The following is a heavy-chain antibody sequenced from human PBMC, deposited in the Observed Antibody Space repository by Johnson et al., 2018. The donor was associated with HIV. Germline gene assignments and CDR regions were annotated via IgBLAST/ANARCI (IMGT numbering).Heavy chain of an antibody. J-gene: IGHJ3*02. CDR2: ISGSGGST. V-gene: IGHV3-NL1*01. Sequence: QVQLVESGGGVVQPGRSLRLSCAASGFTFSDYGIHWVRQAPGKGLEWVSAISGSGGSTYYTDSVKGRFTISRDNSKNTLSLQTNSLRAEDTALYYCARDLREMEFEEWASDYYDFGRGGPCQEPRGVVGSFDIWGQGTMVTVSS. CDR1: GFTFSDYG. D-gene: IGHD3-3*01. CDR3: ARDLREMEFEEWASDYYDFGRGGPCQEPRGVVGSFDI.